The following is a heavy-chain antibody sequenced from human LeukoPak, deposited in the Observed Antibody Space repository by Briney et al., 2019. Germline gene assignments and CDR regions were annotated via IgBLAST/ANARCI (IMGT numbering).Heavy chain of an antibody. CDR3: ARSGPAGPDPGPYYHYMDV. D-gene: IGHD6-19*01. CDR1: GGSIRSYY. Sequence: SETLSLTCTVSGGSIRSYYWSWIRQPPGKGLEWIGYIYYSGSTNYNPSLKSRVTISVDTSKNQFSLKLSSVTAADTAVYYCARSGPAGPDPGPYYHYMDVWGKGTTVTISS. J-gene: IGHJ6*03. V-gene: IGHV4-59*01. CDR2: IYYSGST.